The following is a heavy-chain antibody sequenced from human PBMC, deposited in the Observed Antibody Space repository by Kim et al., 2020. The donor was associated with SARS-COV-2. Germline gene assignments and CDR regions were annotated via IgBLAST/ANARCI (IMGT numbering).Heavy chain of an antibody. D-gene: IGHD2-21*02. CDR3: ATTYCGGDCYYAFDI. CDR2: IIPIFGTA. Sequence: SVKVSCKASGGTFSSYAISWVRQAPGQGLEWMGGIIPIFGTANYAQKFQGRVTITADESTSTAYMELSSLRSEDTAVYYCATTYCGGDCYYAFDIWGQGTMVTVSS. J-gene: IGHJ3*02. V-gene: IGHV1-69*13. CDR1: GGTFSSYA.